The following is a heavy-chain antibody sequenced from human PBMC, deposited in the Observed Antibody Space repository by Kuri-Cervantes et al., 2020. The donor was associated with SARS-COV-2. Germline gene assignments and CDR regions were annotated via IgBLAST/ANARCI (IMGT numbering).Heavy chain of an antibody. Sequence: SETLSLTCTVSSGSISSTTHYWAWIRQPPGKGLEWIGSTYYRGSPYYNPSLRSRVTISVDTSENQLSLKLTSVTAADTAVYYCARHFRHRQHFDYWGQGTLVTVSS. J-gene: IGHJ4*02. CDR3: ARHFRHRQHFDY. V-gene: IGHV4-39*01. CDR1: SGSISSTTHY. CDR2: TYYRGSP.